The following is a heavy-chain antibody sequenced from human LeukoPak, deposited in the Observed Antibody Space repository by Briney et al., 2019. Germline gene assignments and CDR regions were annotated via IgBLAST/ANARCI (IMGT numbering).Heavy chain of an antibody. Sequence: PSETLSLTCTVSGGSISAYYWSWIRQPPGKGLEWVGYIFYSGSTNYNPSLESRVTISVDTSKNQFSLKLSSVTAADTAVYYCARPLIVGSKGAFDIWGQGTMVTVSS. J-gene: IGHJ3*02. CDR1: GGSISAYY. CDR2: IFYSGST. CDR3: ARPLIVGSKGAFDI. V-gene: IGHV4-59*08. D-gene: IGHD3-22*01.